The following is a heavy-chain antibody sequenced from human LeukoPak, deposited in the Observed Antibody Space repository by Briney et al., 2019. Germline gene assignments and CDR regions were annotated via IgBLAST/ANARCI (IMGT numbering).Heavy chain of an antibody. D-gene: IGHD5-24*01. CDR1: GGSISSGDYY. V-gene: IGHV4-30-4*01. CDR3: ARDRGDGYNPPYGMDV. Sequence: SETLSLTCTVSGGSISSGDYYWSWIRQPPGKGLEWIGYIYYSGSTYYNPSLKSRVTISVDTSKNQFSLKLSSVTAADTAVYYCARDRGDGYNPPYGMDVWGQGTTVTVSS. J-gene: IGHJ6*02. CDR2: IYYSGST.